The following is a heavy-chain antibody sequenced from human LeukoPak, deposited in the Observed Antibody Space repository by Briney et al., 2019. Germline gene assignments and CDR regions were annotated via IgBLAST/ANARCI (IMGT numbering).Heavy chain of an antibody. Sequence: SVNVSCKASGGTFSSYAISWVRQAPGQGLEWMGGIIPIFGTANYAQKFQGRVTITADESTSTAYMELSSLRSEDTAVYYCARARAGPMVRGVIIYSYYYGMDVWGQGTTVTVSS. D-gene: IGHD3-10*01. J-gene: IGHJ6*02. CDR3: ARARAGPMVRGVIIYSYYYGMDV. CDR2: IIPIFGTA. CDR1: GGTFSSYA. V-gene: IGHV1-69*13.